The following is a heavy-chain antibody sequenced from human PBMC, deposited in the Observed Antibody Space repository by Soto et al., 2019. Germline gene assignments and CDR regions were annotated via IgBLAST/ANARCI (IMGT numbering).Heavy chain of an antibody. CDR2: ASYDGSNK. J-gene: IGHJ4*02. D-gene: IGHD2-21*02. Sequence: SLRLSCAASGFTFSSHGMHWVRQAPGKGLEWVAYASYDGSNKYYADSVKGRFTISRDNSKYTLYLEMNSLRPEDTAVYYCAKRLPCSGGDCSAGHFFDYWGQGTLVTVSS. CDR1: GFTFSSHG. V-gene: IGHV3-30*18. CDR3: AKRLPCSGGDCSAGHFFDY.